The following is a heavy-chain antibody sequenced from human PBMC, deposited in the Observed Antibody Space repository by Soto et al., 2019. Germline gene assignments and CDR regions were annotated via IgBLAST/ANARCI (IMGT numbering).Heavy chain of an antibody. CDR2: IFSSGTT. CDR3: ARVPSPFDYYYAMDV. Sequence: SEPLSLTCTVSGDSISSGNKYWSWIRQAPGKGLEWIGYIFSSGTTYYNPSLKSRLTMSLDTSQNQFSLRLASVTDADSAVYYCARVPSPFDYYYAMDVWGQGTTVTVS. J-gene: IGHJ6*02. D-gene: IGHD3-16*01. V-gene: IGHV4-30-4*01. CDR1: GDSISSGNKY.